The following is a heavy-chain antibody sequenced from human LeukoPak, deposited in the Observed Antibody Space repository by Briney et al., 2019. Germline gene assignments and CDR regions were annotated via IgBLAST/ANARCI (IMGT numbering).Heavy chain of an antibody. CDR1: GFTFNSYG. V-gene: IGHV3-30*18. Sequence: PGGSLRLSCAASGFTFNSYGMHWVRQAPGKGLEWVAFLSYDGYRKFYVDSVKGRFTISRDNSRNTLFLQMSTLRAEDTALYYCAKDHSLYSYGPDYYFDYWGQGPLVTVSS. D-gene: IGHD5-18*01. J-gene: IGHJ4*02. CDR3: AKDHSLYSYGPDYYFDY. CDR2: LSYDGYRK.